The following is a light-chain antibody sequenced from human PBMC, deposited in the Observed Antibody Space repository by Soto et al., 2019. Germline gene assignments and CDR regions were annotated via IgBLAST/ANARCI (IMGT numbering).Light chain of an antibody. V-gene: IGKV3-15*01. CDR2: GAS. CDR1: QSVSSS. CDR3: QQYDKRPQT. Sequence: EIVLTQSPATLSVSPGETATLSCRASQSVSSSLAWYQQTPGRAPRLLIYGASNRATDIPTRFSGSGSGTEFTLTISSLQSEDFAVYYCQQYDKRPQTFGQGTKVDIK. J-gene: IGKJ1*01.